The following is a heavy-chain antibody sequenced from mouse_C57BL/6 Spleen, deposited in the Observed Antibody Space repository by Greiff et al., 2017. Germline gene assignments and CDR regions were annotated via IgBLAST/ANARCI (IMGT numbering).Heavy chain of an antibody. CDR2: IDPSDSYT. J-gene: IGHJ3*01. Sequence: QVQLQQPGAELVRPGTSVKLSCKASGYTFTSYWMHWVKQRPGQGLEWIGVIDPSDSYTNYNQKFKGKATLTVDTSSSTAYMQLSSLTSEDSAVYYCARGDCYGSREGFFAYWGQGTLVTVSA. D-gene: IGHD1-1*01. CDR3: ARGDCYGSREGFFAY. V-gene: IGHV1-59*01. CDR1: GYTFTSYW.